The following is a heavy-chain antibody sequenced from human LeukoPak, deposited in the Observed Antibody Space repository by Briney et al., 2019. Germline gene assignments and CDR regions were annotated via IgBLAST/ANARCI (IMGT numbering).Heavy chain of an antibody. CDR2: ITPSGDNT. J-gene: IGHJ5*02. CDR3: ARDNSVGDYAWWFDP. Sequence: VASVKVSCKASGYTFTNYYMHWVRQAPGQGLEWLGLITPSGDNTWYAQKFHRRVTMTRDLSTSTDYLELSSLIYDDTAVYYCARDNSVGDYAWWFDPWGQGTLVTVSS. V-gene: IGHV1-46*01. CDR1: GYTFTNYY. D-gene: IGHD1-26*01.